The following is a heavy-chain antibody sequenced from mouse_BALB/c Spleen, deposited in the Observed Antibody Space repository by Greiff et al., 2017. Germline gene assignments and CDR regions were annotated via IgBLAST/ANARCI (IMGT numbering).Heavy chain of an antibody. CDR2: INSNGGST. CDR3: ARGGYDRGYAMDY. J-gene: IGHJ4*01. D-gene: IGHD2-2*01. Sequence: EVKVVESGGGLVQPGGSLKLSCAASGFTFSSYGMSWVRQTPDKRLELVATINSNGGSTYYPDSVKGRFTISRDNAKNTLYLQMSSLKSEDTAMYYCARGGYDRGYAMDYWGQGTSVTVSS. V-gene: IGHV5-6-3*01. CDR1: GFTFSSYG.